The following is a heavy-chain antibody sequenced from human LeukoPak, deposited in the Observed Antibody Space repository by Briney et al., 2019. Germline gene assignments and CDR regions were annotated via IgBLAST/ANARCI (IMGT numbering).Heavy chain of an antibody. Sequence: KPGGSLRLSCAASGFTFSNAWMSWVRQAPGKGLEWVGRIKSKTDGGTTDYAAPVKGRFTISRDDSKNTLYLQMNSLKTEDTAVYYCTTEDIVVVVAATRFDYWGQGTLVTVSS. V-gene: IGHV3-15*01. CDR3: TTEDIVVVVAATRFDY. CDR1: GFTFSNAW. J-gene: IGHJ4*02. D-gene: IGHD2-15*01. CDR2: IKSKTDGGTT.